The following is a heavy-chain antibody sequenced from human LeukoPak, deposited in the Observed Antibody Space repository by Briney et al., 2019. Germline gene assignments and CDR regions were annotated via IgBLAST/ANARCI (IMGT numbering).Heavy chain of an antibody. D-gene: IGHD4-17*01. J-gene: IGHJ4*02. CDR1: GFTVSSTY. CDR3: ASGSPDYGDYAFDY. Sequence: PGGSLRLSCAASGFTVSSTYMSWVRQAPGKGLEWVSVIYSGGSTYYADSVKGRFTISRHNSKNTLYLQMNSLRAEDTAVYYCASGSPDYGDYAFDYWGQGTLVTVSS. V-gene: IGHV3-53*04. CDR2: IYSGGST.